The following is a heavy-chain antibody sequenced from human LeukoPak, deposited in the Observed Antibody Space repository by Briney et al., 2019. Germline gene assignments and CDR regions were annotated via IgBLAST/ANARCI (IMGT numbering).Heavy chain of an antibody. Sequence: GGSLRLSCAASGFTFSSYGMHWVRQAPGKGLERVAVISYDGSNKYYADSVKGRFTISRDNSKNTLYLQMNSLRAEDTAVYYCAKEDDYGDYYYGMDVWGQGTTVTVSS. D-gene: IGHD4-17*01. V-gene: IGHV3-30*18. CDR2: ISYDGSNK. J-gene: IGHJ6*02. CDR3: AKEDDYGDYYYGMDV. CDR1: GFTFSSYG.